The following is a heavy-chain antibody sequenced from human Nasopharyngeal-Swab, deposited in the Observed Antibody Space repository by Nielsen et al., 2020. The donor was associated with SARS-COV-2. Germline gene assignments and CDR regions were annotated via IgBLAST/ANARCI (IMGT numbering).Heavy chain of an antibody. CDR3: AREIQEYANIWIDY. D-gene: IGHD1-1*01. Sequence: ASVKVSCKASGYTFTSNVLNWVRQAPGQGPEYIGWISTTTGAPTYAQAFTGRFVISLDTSVSTTYLQISSLKADDTAVYYCAREIQEYANIWIDYWGQGTQVTVSS. V-gene: IGHV7-4-1*02. CDR1: GYTFTSNV. CDR2: ISTTTGAP. J-gene: IGHJ4*02.